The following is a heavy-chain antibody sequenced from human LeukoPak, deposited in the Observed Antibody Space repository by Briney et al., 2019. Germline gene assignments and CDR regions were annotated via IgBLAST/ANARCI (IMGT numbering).Heavy chain of an antibody. Sequence: SETLSLTCAVYGGSFSGYYWSWIRQPPGKGLEWIGYIYYSGSTYYNPSLKGRVTISVDTSKNQFSLKLSSVTAADTAVYYCARGSHYYYYYGMDVWGQGTTVTVSS. CDR2: IYYSGST. J-gene: IGHJ6*02. V-gene: IGHV4-34*09. CDR3: ARGSHYYYYYGMDV. CDR1: GGSFSGYY.